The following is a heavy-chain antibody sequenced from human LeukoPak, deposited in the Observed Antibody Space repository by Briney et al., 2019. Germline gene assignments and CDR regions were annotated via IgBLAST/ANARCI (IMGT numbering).Heavy chain of an antibody. D-gene: IGHD6-13*01. CDR1: GGPISSGYY. CDR3: ARDTYSSNWNGG. V-gene: IGHV4-38-2*02. CDR2: VYQSGST. Sequence: SETLSLTCSVSGGPISSGYYWGWIRQPPGRGLEWIGSVYQSGSTFYNPSLKSRVTISVDTSKNQFSLNLTSVTAADTAVYYCARDTYSSNWNGGWGQGTLVTVSS. J-gene: IGHJ4*02.